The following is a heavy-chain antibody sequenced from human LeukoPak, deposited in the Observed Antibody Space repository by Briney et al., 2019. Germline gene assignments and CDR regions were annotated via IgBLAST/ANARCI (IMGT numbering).Heavy chain of an antibody. V-gene: IGHV1-18*01. CDR1: GYTFTSYG. D-gene: IGHD6-13*01. CDR3: ARGEQQLRYYYYGMDV. J-gene: IGHJ6*02. CDR2: ISAYNGNT. Sequence: ASVKVSCKASGYTFTSYGISWVRQAPGQGLEWMGWISAYNGNTNYAQKLQGRVTMTTDTSTSTAYMELRSLRSDDTAVYYCARGEQQLRYYYYGMDVWGQGTTVTVSS.